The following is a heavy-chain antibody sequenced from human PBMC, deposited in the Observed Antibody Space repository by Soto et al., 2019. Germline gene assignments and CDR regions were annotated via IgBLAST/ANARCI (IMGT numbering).Heavy chain of an antibody. CDR3: VTPGPYYYDTSGLFEY. CDR2: ISRDGVST. J-gene: IGHJ4*02. D-gene: IGHD3-22*01. Sequence: GGSLRLSCSASGFTFSQYAMHWVRQAPGKGLEFVSAISRDGVSTYYADSVKGRFIISRDNSKNTLYLQMSSLRPEDTAVYYCVTPGPYYYDTSGLFEYWGQGTPVTVSS. V-gene: IGHV3-64D*06. CDR1: GFTFSQYA.